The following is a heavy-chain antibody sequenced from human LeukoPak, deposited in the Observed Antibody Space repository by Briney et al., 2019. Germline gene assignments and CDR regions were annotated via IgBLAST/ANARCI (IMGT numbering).Heavy chain of an antibody. V-gene: IGHV3-48*03. D-gene: IGHD3-10*01. Sequence: GGSLRLSCAASGFTFSSYEMNWVRQAPGKGLEWVSYISSSGSTIYYADSVKGRFTISRDNAKNSLYLQMNSLRAEDTDVYYCARLPYGSGSFWGQGTLVTVSS. CDR1: GFTFSSYE. CDR3: ARLPYGSGSF. CDR2: ISSSGSTI. J-gene: IGHJ4*02.